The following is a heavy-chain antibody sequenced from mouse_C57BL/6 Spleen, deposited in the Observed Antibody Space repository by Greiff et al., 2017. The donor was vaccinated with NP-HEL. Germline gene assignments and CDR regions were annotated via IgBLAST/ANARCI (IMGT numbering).Heavy chain of an antibody. J-gene: IGHJ4*01. CDR1: GFTFSDYY. D-gene: IGHD1-1*01. Sequence: EVMLVESGGGLVQPGGSLKLSCAASGFTFSDYYMYWVRQTPEKRLEWVAYISNGGGSTYYPDTVKGRFTISRDNAKNTLYLQMSRLKSEDTAMYYCARRISYYGSSPYAMDYWGQGTSVTVSS. CDR2: ISNGGGST. V-gene: IGHV5-12*01. CDR3: ARRISYYGSSPYAMDY.